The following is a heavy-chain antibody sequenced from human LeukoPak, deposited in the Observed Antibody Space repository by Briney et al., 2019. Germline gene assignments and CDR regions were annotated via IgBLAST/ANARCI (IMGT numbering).Heavy chain of an antibody. D-gene: IGHD5-24*01. Sequence: GGSLRLSCATSGFTFSNYWMHWVRQAPGKGLVWVSHINGDGSRTNYADSVKGRFTISRDNAKKSLYLQMNSLRAEDTAVYYCARDNSVRDEAWWFNPWGQGTLVTVSS. V-gene: IGHV3-74*01. CDR3: ARDNSVRDEAWWFNP. J-gene: IGHJ5*02. CDR2: INGDGSRT. CDR1: GFTFSNYW.